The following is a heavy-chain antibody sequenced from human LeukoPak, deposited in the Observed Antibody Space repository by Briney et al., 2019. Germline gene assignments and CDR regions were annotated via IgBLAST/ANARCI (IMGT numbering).Heavy chain of an antibody. D-gene: IGHD2-15*01. J-gene: IGHJ4*02. Sequence: PSETLSLTCAVYGGSFSGYYWSWIRQPPGKGLEWIGEINHSGSTNYNPSLKSRVTISVDTSKNQFSLKLSSVTAADTAVYYCARDQEGYCSGGSCFRTPFDYWGQGTLVTVSS. CDR1: GGSFSGYY. CDR3: ARDQEGYCSGGSCFRTPFDY. CDR2: INHSGST. V-gene: IGHV4-34*01.